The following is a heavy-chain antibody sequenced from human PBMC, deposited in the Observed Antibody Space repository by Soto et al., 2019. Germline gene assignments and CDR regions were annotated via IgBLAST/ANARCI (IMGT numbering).Heavy chain of an antibody. CDR2: LSGSGGST. CDR3: VKVPTGVYGPFDY. V-gene: IGHV3-23*01. D-gene: IGHD4-17*01. Sequence: GSLRLSCAASGFTFRSYAMSWVRQAPGKGLEWVSVLSGSGGSTYYADSVKGRFTISRDNSQNTLYLQVTSLRAEDTAAYYCVKVPTGVYGPFDYWGQGTLVTVSS. CDR1: GFTFRSYA. J-gene: IGHJ4*02.